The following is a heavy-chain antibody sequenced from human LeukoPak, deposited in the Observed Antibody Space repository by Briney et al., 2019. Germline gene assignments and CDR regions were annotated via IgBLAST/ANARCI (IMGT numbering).Heavy chain of an antibody. J-gene: IGHJ4*02. V-gene: IGHV4-39*01. CDR2: IYYSGST. CDR3: ASESTEDYYGSGSYYSYYN. CDR1: GGSISSSSYY. Sequence: PSETLSLTCTVSGGSISSSSYYWGWIRQPPGKGLEWIGSIYYSGSTYYNPSLKSRVTISVDTSKNQFSLKLSSVTAADTAVYYCASESTEDYYGSGSYYSYYNWGQGTLATVSS. D-gene: IGHD3-10*01.